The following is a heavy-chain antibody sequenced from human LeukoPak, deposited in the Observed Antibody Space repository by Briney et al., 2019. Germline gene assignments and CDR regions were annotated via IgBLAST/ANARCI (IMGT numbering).Heavy chain of an antibody. CDR3: AGETYSSGWYGDWY. CDR1: GGSISSGDYY. D-gene: IGHD6-19*01. Sequence: PSETLSLTCTVSGGSISSGDYYWSWIRQPPGKGLEWIGYIYYSGSTYYNPSLKSRVTISVDTSKNQFSLELSSVTAADTAVYYCAGETYSSGWYGDWYWGQGTLVTVSS. J-gene: IGHJ4*02. V-gene: IGHV4-30-4*01. CDR2: IYYSGST.